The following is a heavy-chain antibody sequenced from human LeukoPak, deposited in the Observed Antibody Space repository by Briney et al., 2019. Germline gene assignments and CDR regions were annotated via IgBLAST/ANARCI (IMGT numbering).Heavy chain of an antibody. V-gene: IGHV4-39*07. CDR3: ARDPVAGTLDFQH. CDR1: GGSISSSSYY. D-gene: IGHD6-19*01. Sequence: SETLSLTCTVSGGSISSSSYYWGWIRQPPGKGLEWIGSIYYSGSTYYNPSLKSRVTISVDTSKNQFSLKLSSVTAADTAVYYCARDPVAGTLDFQHWGQGTLVTVSS. J-gene: IGHJ1*01. CDR2: IYYSGST.